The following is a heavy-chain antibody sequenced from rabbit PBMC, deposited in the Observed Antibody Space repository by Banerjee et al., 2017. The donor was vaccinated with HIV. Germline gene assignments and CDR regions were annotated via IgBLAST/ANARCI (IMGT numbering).Heavy chain of an antibody. CDR1: GFSFSNKYV. CDR3: AGSLVDNANL. D-gene: IGHD1-1*01. V-gene: IGHV1S45*01. CDR2: INTSSGNT. J-gene: IGHJ4*01. Sequence: QEQLEESGGDLVKPEGSLTLTCTASGFSFSNKYVMCWVRQAPGKGLEWIACINTSSGNTVYANWAKGRFTISKTSSTTVTLQMTSLTVADTATYLCAGSLVDNANLWGPGTLVTVS.